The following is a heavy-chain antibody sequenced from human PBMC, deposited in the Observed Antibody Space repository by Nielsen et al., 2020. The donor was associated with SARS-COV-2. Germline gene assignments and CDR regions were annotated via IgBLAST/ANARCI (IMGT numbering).Heavy chain of an antibody. CDR2: ISYDGSNK. Sequence: GESLKISCAASDFFLSTFDMHWVRQAPGEGLDWVAFISYDGSNKYYADSVKGRFTISRDNSKNTLYLQMNSLRAEDTAVYYCARDTGGIAADWGQGTLVTVSS. CDR3: ARDTGGIAAD. D-gene: IGHD6-25*01. V-gene: IGHV3-30*03. CDR1: DFFLSTFD. J-gene: IGHJ4*02.